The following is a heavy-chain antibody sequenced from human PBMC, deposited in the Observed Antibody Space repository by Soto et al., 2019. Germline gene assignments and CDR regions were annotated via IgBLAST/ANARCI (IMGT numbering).Heavy chain of an antibody. CDR3: ASLTMVRGVIIPGY. Sequence: SETLSLTCAVSGGSLSSTNLWTWVRQPQPPGKGLEWIGEIYHSGSTNYNPSLKSRVTISVDKSKNQFSLKLTSVIAADTAVYYCASLTMVRGVIIPGYWGQGTLVTVSS. CDR1: GGSLSSTNL. J-gene: IGHJ4*02. D-gene: IGHD3-10*01. CDR2: IYHSGST. V-gene: IGHV4-4*02.